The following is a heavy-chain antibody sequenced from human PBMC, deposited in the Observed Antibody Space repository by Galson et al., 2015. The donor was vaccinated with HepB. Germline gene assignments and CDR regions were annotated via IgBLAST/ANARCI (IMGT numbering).Heavy chain of an antibody. V-gene: IGHV3-33*01. CDR1: GFIFNTYA. J-gene: IGHJ6*02. CDR3: ARAGREDFDYDDSSAFMFHGMDV. CDR2: IWYDGGNK. D-gene: IGHD3-22*01. Sequence: SLRLSCAASGFIFNTYAIHWVRQAPGKGLEWVAIIWYDGGNKFYADSVKGRFTISRDNSKNTVYLQMNSLRVEDTSVYYCARAGREDFDYDDSSAFMFHGMDVWGQGTTVTVSS.